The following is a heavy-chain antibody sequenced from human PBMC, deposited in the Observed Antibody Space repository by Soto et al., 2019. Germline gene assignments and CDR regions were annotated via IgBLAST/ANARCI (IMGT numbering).Heavy chain of an antibody. CDR1: GGSISNSDYF. CDR2: ISHTGSP. CDR3: ASQLESTTYFDY. D-gene: IGHD1-1*01. J-gene: IGHJ4*02. V-gene: IGHV4-39*01. Sequence: LQLQESGPGLVKPSETLSLTCTVSGGSISNSDYFWAWMRQPPGKGLGWVGTISHTGSPRYNPSLKSRVTISVDTSKNQFSLRLPSVTAADTAVFYCASQLESTTYFDYWGRGTLVTVSS.